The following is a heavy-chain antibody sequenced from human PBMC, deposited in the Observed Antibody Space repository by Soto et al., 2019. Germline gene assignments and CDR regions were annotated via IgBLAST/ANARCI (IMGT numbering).Heavy chain of an antibody. CDR1: GNSFTGYY. Sequence: QVQMVQSGAEVKKPGASVKVSCKASGNSFTGYYVHWVRQAPGQGLERMGWINPKSGGTNYAQKFQGRVTMTRDTSLNTAYMELSSLRSDDTAVYFCARDGVVPTMDWGQGTLVSVSS. CDR2: INPKSGGT. CDR3: ARDGVVPTMD. D-gene: IGHD5-12*01. J-gene: IGHJ4*02. V-gene: IGHV1-2*02.